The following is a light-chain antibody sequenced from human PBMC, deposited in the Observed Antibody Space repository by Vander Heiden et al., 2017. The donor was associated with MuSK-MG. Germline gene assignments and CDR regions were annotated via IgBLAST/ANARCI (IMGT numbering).Light chain of an antibody. J-gene: IGKJ4*01. CDR1: QGISSY. CDR3: QQYYSYPLT. CDR2: AAS. V-gene: IGKV1-8*01. Sequence: AIRMTQSPSSFSPSTGDRVTITCRASQGISSYLAWYQQKPGKAPKLLIYAASTLQSGVPSRFSGSGSGTDFTLTISYLQSEDFATYYCQQYYSYPLTFGGGTKVEIK.